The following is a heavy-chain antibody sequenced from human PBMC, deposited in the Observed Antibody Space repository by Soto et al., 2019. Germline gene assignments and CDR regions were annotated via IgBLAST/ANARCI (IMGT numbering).Heavy chain of an antibody. CDR2: IRSKANSYGT. D-gene: IGHD3-10*01. J-gene: IGHJ6*03. V-gene: IGHV3-73*01. Sequence: GGSLRLSCAASGFTFSGSAMHWVRQASGKGLEWVGRIRSKANSYGTAYAATVKGRFTIARDDSKNTAYLQMNSLKTEDTAVYYCTTTCGRTMVRGVTSPNYYMDVWGKGTTVTVSS. CDR3: TTTCGRTMVRGVTSPNYYMDV. CDR1: GFTFSGSA.